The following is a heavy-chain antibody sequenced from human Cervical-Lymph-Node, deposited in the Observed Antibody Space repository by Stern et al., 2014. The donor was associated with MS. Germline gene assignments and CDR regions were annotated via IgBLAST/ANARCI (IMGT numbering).Heavy chain of an antibody. CDR3: ARGPNTVFGVLHMNY. D-gene: IGHD3-3*01. CDR1: GGSVSSGSYY. Sequence: VQLEESGPGLVKPSETLSLTCSVSGGSVSSGSYYWSWIRQTPGKGLEWIGYIYYNGSTDCNPSLKSRVTISLDMSKNQFSLKLNSVTAADAAVYYCARGPNTVFGVLHMNYWGRGTLVTV. V-gene: IGHV4-61*01. CDR2: IYYNGST. J-gene: IGHJ4*02.